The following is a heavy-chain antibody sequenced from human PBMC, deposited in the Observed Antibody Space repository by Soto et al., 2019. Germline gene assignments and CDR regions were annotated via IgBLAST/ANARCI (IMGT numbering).Heavy chain of an antibody. CDR1: GYTFTSSG. Sequence: ASVKVSCKASGYTFTSSGMSWVRQATGQGLEWMGWMNPNSGNTGYAQKFQGRVTMTRNTSISTAYMELSSLRSEDTAVYYCARGGRVVRGALRGVGWFDPWGQGTLVTVLL. J-gene: IGHJ5*02. D-gene: IGHD3-10*01. V-gene: IGHV1-8*02. CDR3: ARGGRVVRGALRGVGWFDP. CDR2: MNPNSGNT.